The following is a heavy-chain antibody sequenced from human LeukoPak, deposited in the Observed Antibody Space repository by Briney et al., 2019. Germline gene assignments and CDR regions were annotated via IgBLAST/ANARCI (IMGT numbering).Heavy chain of an antibody. CDR2: IVVGSGNT. V-gene: IGHV1-58*02. D-gene: IGHD6-13*01. CDR3: AADLRYSSSWSSYYYYGMDV. Sequence: SVKVSCKASGFTFTSSAMQWVRQARGQRLEWIGWIVVGSGNTNYAQKFQERVTITMDMSTSTAYMELSSLRSEDTAVYYCAADLRYSSSWSSYYYYGMDVWGQGTTVTVSS. J-gene: IGHJ6*02. CDR1: GFTFTSSA.